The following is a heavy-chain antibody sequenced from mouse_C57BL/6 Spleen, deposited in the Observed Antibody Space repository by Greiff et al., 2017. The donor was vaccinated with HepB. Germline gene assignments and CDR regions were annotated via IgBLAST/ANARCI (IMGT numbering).Heavy chain of an antibody. D-gene: IGHD1-1*02. Sequence: QVQLQQPGAELVKPGASVKLSCKASGYTFTSYWMHWVKQRPGQGLEWIGMIHPNSGSTNYNEKFKSKATLTVDKSSSTAYMQLSSLTSEDSAVYNCERSPGDYGGSYWYYDVWGTGTTVTVSS. V-gene: IGHV1-64*01. CDR2: IHPNSGST. CDR1: GYTFTSYW. CDR3: ERSPGDYGGSYWYYDV. J-gene: IGHJ1*03.